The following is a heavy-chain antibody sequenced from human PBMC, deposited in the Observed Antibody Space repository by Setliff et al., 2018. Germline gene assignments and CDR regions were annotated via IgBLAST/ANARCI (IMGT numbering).Heavy chain of an antibody. CDR3: ARDVFDFRTGQAGP. J-gene: IGHJ5*02. CDR1: GFTFSSLW. CDR2: INQGGSDQ. V-gene: IGHV3-7*01. D-gene: IGHD3-3*01. Sequence: AGGSLRLSCSASGFTFSSLWMAWVRQAPGKGLEWVANINQGGSDQFYVESVKGRFTISRDNAKNSLYLQMNSLRVEDTAVYYCARDVFDFRTGQAGPWGQGTLVTVSS.